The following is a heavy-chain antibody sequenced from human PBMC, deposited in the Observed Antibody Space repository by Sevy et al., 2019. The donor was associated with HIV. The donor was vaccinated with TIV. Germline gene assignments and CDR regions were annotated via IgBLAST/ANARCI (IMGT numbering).Heavy chain of an antibody. Sequence: GGSLRLSCVASEFRLSNYAMNWVRQAPGKGLEWVSGISGSGGSSYYADSVKGRFTISGDNSKNTLYLQMNSLRAEDTAMYYCAKDLYYDNSLFDYWGQGILVTVSS. CDR3: AKDLYYDNSLFDY. D-gene: IGHD3-22*01. CDR1: EFRLSNYA. V-gene: IGHV3-23*01. J-gene: IGHJ4*02. CDR2: ISGSGGSS.